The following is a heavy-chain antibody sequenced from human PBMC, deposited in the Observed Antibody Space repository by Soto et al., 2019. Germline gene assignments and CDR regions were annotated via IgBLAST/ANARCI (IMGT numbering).Heavy chain of an antibody. D-gene: IGHD3-10*01. CDR2: ISAYNGNT. Sequence: ASVKVSCKASGYTFTSYGISWMRQAPGQGLEWMGWISAYNGNTNYAQKLQGRVTMTTDTSTSTAYMELRSLRSDDTAVYYCARDQRITMVRGVFDPWGQGTLVTVSS. V-gene: IGHV1-18*01. CDR3: ARDQRITMVRGVFDP. CDR1: GYTFTSYG. J-gene: IGHJ5*02.